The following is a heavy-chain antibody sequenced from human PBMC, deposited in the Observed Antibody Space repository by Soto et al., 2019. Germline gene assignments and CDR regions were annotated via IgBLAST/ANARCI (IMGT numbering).Heavy chain of an antibody. D-gene: IGHD3-3*01. V-gene: IGHV4-59*01. Sequence: SETLSLTCTVSGGSISSYYWSWIRQPPGKGLEWIGYIYYSGSTNHNPSLQSRVTISVDTSKNQFSLKLSSVTAADTALYYCARGRAGEEWLSTHYSYYYGMDVWGQGTTVTV. CDR1: GGSISSYY. CDR2: IYYSGST. CDR3: ARGRAGEEWLSTHYSYYYGMDV. J-gene: IGHJ6*02.